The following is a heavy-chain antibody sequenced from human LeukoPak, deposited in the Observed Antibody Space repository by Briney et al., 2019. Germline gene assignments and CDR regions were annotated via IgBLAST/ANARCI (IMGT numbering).Heavy chain of an antibody. CDR1: GGSISSTGYF. J-gene: IGHJ4*02. D-gene: IGHD2-15*01. CDR3: ARKRDCNAGGCYEDY. V-gene: IGHV4-39*01. CDR2: IHYSGST. Sequence: SETLSLTCTVSGGSISSTGYFWGWFRQPPGKGPEWIGSIHYSGSTYYNPSLKSRITVSVDTSKNQFSLRLSSVTAADTAVYYCARKRDCNAGGCYEDYWGRGTLVTVSS.